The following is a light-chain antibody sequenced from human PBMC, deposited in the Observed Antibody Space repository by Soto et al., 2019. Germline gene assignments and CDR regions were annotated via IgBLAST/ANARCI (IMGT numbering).Light chain of an antibody. CDR3: QQRSNWPSMYT. Sequence: EIVLTQSPVTLSLSPGERATLSCRASQSVSSYLAWYQQKPGQAPRLLIYDAYSRATGIPARFSGSGSGTDFTLTISSLEPEDFAVFYCQQRSNWPSMYTFGQGTKLEIK. V-gene: IGKV3-11*01. J-gene: IGKJ2*01. CDR2: DAY. CDR1: QSVSSY.